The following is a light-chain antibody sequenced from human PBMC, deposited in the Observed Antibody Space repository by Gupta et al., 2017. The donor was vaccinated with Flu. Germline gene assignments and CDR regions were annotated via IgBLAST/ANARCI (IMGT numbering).Light chain of an antibody. Sequence: PSSLSASVGDRVNITCRASQSISSYLNWYQQKPGKAPKLLVYAASSLQSGVPSRFSGSGSGTDFTLTISSLQPEDFATYYCQQSYSTPRTFGQGTKVEIK. CDR1: QSISSY. CDR3: QQSYSTPRT. CDR2: AAS. J-gene: IGKJ1*01. V-gene: IGKV1-39*01.